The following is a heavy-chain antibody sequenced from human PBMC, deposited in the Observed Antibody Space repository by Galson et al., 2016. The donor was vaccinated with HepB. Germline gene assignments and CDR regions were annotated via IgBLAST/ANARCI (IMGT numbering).Heavy chain of an antibody. Sequence: QSGAEVKKPGESLKISCEGSASSFSAHWIAWVRQMPGKGLEWMGIIYPGDSYTTYSPSFQGQVTISADNSITTAYLQWSSLKASDTAMYYCARLSPYTYGREFDYWGQGILVTVSS. D-gene: IGHD5-18*01. V-gene: IGHV5-51*01. CDR2: IYPGDSYT. CDR1: ASSFSAHW. CDR3: ARLSPYTYGREFDY. J-gene: IGHJ4*02.